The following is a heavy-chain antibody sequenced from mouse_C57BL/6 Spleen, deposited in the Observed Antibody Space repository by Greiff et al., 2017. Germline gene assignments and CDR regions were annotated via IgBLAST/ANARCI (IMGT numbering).Heavy chain of an antibody. D-gene: IGHD2-1*01. V-gene: IGHV1-26*01. CDR2: INPNNGGT. J-gene: IGHJ4*01. CDR1: GYTFTDYY. Sequence: VQLQQSGPELVKPGASVKISCKASGYTFTDYYMHWVKQSHGKSLEWIGDINPNNGGTSYNQKFKGKATVTVDKSSSTAYMELRSLTSEDSAVYYCARETANGNSYAMDYWGQGTSGTVSS. CDR3: ARETANGNSYAMDY.